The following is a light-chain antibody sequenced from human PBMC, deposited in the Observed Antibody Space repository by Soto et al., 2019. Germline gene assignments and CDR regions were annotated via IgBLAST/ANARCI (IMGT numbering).Light chain of an antibody. Sequence: EIVMTQSPATLSVSPGERATLSCRASQSVSSNLAWYQQKPGQAPRLLIYGASTRATSIPARFSGSGSGTEFTLTISSLQSEDFAVYYCQQYNKWPPLTFGGGTKVDIK. J-gene: IGKJ4*01. CDR2: GAS. V-gene: IGKV3-15*01. CDR3: QQYNKWPPLT. CDR1: QSVSSN.